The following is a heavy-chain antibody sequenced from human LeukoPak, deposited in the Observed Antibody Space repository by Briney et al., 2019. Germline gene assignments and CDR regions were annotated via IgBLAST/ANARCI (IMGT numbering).Heavy chain of an antibody. J-gene: IGHJ4*02. V-gene: IGHV4-39*01. CDR1: GGSISSSSYY. CDR2: IYYSGST. CDR3: ARQWFVFDY. Sequence: PSETLSLTCTVSGGSISSSSYYWGWIRQPPGKGLEWIGSIYYSGSTYYNPSLKSRVTISVDTSKNQFSLKLSSVTAADTAVYYCARQWFVFDYWGQGTLVTVSS. D-gene: IGHD3-22*01.